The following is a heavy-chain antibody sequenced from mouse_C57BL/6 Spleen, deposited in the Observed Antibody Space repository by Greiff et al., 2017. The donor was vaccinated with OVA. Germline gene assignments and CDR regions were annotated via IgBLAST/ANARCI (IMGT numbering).Heavy chain of an antibody. D-gene: IGHD2-3*01. J-gene: IGHJ3*01. CDR3: ARQGDGYYPWFAY. Sequence: QVQLKQPGAELVKPGASVKLSCKDSGYTFTSYWMHWVKQRPGQGLEWIGMIHPNSGSTNYNEKFKSKATLTVDKSSSTAYMQLSSLTSEDSAVYYCARQGDGYYPWFAYWGQGTLVTVSA. CDR1: GYTFTSYW. CDR2: IHPNSGST. V-gene: IGHV1-64*01.